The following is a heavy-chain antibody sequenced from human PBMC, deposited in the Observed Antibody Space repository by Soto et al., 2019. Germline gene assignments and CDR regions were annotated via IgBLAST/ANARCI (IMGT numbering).Heavy chain of an antibody. V-gene: IGHV1-18*01. Sequence: QVHLVQSGAEVKKPGASVKVSCKASGYTFTSYGITWVRQAPGQGLEWMGWISAHNVNTDYAQKLQGRVIVTRDTSTSTAYMELRSRRSDDTAVYYCARGRYGDYWGQGALVTVSS. CDR2: ISAHNVNT. CDR3: ARGRYGDY. CDR1: GYTFTSYG. D-gene: IGHD1-1*01. J-gene: IGHJ4*02.